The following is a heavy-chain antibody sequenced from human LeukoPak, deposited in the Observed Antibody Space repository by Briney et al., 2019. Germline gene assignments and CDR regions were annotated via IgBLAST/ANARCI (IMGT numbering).Heavy chain of an antibody. CDR2: IYTSGST. D-gene: IGHD3-3*01. CDR3: ARSEERKPALLEWLSLWYMDV. V-gene: IGHV4-4*07. Sequence: PGGSLRLSCAASGFTFNHYGMNWVRQPAGKGLEWIGRIYTSGSTNYNPSLKSRVTLSVDTSKNQFSLKLSSVTAADTAVYYCARSEERKPALLEWLSLWYMDVWGKGTTVTVSS. J-gene: IGHJ6*03. CDR1: GFTFNHYG.